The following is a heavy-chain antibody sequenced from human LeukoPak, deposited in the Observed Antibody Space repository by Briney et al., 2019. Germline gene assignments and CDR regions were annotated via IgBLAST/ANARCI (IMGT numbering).Heavy chain of an antibody. CDR2: INPNSGGT. D-gene: IGHD3-22*01. J-gene: IGHJ4*02. CDR3: AREYCDSSGYQLRFDY. CDR1: GYTFTGYY. V-gene: IGHV1-2*02. Sequence: ASVKVSCKASGYTFTGYYMHWVRQAPGQGLEWMGWINPNSGGTNYAQKFQGRVTMTRDTSISTAYMELSRLRSDDTAVYYCAREYCDSSGYQLRFDYWGQGTLVTVSS.